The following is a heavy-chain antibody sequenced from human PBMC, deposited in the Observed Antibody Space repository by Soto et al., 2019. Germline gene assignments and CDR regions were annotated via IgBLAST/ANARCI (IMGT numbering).Heavy chain of an antibody. V-gene: IGHV4-38-2*01. Sequence: SETLSLTCAVSGYSISLGYYWGWIRQPPGKGLEWIGSIYHSGNTRYNPSLKSRVTISKDTSKNQLSLKLNSVTVADTAVYYCATCQLGEYYYAMDIWGQGTTVTVSS. J-gene: IGHJ6*02. CDR1: GYSISLGYY. D-gene: IGHD7-27*01. CDR2: IYHSGNT. CDR3: ATCQLGEYYYAMDI.